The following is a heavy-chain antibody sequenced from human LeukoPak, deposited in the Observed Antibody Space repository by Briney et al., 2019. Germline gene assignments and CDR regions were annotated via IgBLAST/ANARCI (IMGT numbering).Heavy chain of an antibody. J-gene: IGHJ4*02. CDR3: ARGMGGSYDSSGYYFDY. D-gene: IGHD3-22*01. CDR2: ISGSDGGT. CDR1: GFTFRNYV. Sequence: GGSLRLSCAASGFTFRNYVIHWVRQAPGKGLEWVSAISGSDGGTYYADSVKGRFTISRDNSKNTLYLQMNSLRAEDTAVYYCARGMGGSYDSSGYYFDYWGQGALVTVSS. V-gene: IGHV3-23*01.